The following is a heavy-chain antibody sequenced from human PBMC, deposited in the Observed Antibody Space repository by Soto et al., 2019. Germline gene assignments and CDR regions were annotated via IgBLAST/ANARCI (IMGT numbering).Heavy chain of an antibody. CDR3: ARDLAGITGNTNYGMDV. Sequence: GSVKVSFKASGYPFTGYYMHWVRQAPGQGLEWIAWINPNSGGTNYAQKFQVWVTMTRDTSISTAYMELGRLRSDDTAVYYCARDLAGITGNTNYGMDVWGQGTTVTVSS. J-gene: IGHJ6*02. D-gene: IGHD1-7*01. V-gene: IGHV1-2*04. CDR2: INPNSGGT. CDR1: GYPFTGYY.